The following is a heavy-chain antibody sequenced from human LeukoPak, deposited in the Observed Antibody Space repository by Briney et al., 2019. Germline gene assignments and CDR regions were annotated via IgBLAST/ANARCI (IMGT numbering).Heavy chain of an antibody. Sequence: PGRSLRLSCAASGFTFSSYAMHWVRQAPGKGLEWVSAISGSGGSTYYADSVKGRFTISRDNSKNTLYLQMNSLRAEDTAVYYCAKVGPLWFGIYDYWGQGTLVTVSS. CDR1: GFTFSSYA. V-gene: IGHV3-23*01. D-gene: IGHD3-10*01. CDR2: ISGSGGST. CDR3: AKVGPLWFGIYDY. J-gene: IGHJ4*02.